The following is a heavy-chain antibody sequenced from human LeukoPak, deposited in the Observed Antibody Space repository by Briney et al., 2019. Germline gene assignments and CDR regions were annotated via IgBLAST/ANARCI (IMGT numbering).Heavy chain of an antibody. J-gene: IGHJ4*02. V-gene: IGHV4-59*01. CDR3: ARGADTIFGEIDY. Sequence: SETLSLTCTVSGGSISSYYWSWIRQPPGKVPELIGYIYYSGSTNYNPSLKSRVTISVDTSKNQFSLKLSSVTAADTAVYYCARGADTIFGEIDYWGQGTLVTVSS. CDR2: IYYSGST. CDR1: GGSISSYY. D-gene: IGHD3-9*01.